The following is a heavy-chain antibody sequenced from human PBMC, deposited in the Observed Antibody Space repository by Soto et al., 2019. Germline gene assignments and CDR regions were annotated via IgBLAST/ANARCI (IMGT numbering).Heavy chain of an antibody. CDR1: GFSLSTSGVG. V-gene: IGHV2-5*02. J-gene: IGHJ3*02. CDR3: AHRHQTEAYCGGDCYPSDAFDI. D-gene: IGHD2-21*01. Sequence: QITLKESGPTLVKPTQTLTLTCTFSGFSLSTSGVGVGWIRQPPGKALEWLALIYWDDDKRYSPSLKSRLTITKDTSKNQVVLTMTNMDPVDTATYYCAHRHQTEAYCGGDCYPSDAFDIWGQGTMVTVSS. CDR2: IYWDDDK.